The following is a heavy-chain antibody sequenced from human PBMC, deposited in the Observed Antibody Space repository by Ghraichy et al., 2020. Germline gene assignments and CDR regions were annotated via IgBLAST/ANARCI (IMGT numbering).Heavy chain of an antibody. D-gene: IGHD5-18*01. CDR2: ISSSGSTI. V-gene: IGHV3-48*03. CDR1: GFTFSSYE. CDR3: AREGYSLYGMDG. J-gene: IGHJ6*02. Sequence: GALRLSCAASGFTFSSYEMNWVRQAPGKGLEWVSYISSSGSTIYYADSVKGRFTISRDNAKNSLYLQMNSLRAEDTAVYYCAREGYSLYGMDGWGQGTTVTVSS.